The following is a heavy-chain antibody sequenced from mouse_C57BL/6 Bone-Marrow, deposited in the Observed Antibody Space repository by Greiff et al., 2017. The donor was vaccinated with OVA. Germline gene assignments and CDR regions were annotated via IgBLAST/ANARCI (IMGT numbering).Heavy chain of an antibody. D-gene: IGHD1-1*01. CDR3: ARRGYYYGSSYGAMDY. Sequence: QVQLQQSGAELVKPGASVKLSCKASGYTFTSYWMQWVKQRPGQGLEWIGEIDPSDSYTNYNQKFKGKATLTVDTSSSTAYMQLSSLTSEDSAVYYCARRGYYYGSSYGAMDYWGQGTSVTVSS. V-gene: IGHV1-50*01. J-gene: IGHJ4*01. CDR1: GYTFTSYW. CDR2: IDPSDSYT.